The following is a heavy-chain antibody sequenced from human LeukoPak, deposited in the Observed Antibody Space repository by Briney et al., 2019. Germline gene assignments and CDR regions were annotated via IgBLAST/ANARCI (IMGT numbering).Heavy chain of an antibody. CDR1: GFTFSSYS. V-gene: IGHV3-48*02. Sequence: HPGGSLRFSCAASGFTFSSYSMNWVRQAPGKGPEWVSYISSSLSVIYYADSVKGRFTISRDNAKNSLFLQMNNLRDEDTAVYYCTRDQYSGHRYYAFDIWGQGTRVTVSS. D-gene: IGHD6-6*01. J-gene: IGHJ3*02. CDR2: ISSSLSVI. CDR3: TRDQYSGHRYYAFDI.